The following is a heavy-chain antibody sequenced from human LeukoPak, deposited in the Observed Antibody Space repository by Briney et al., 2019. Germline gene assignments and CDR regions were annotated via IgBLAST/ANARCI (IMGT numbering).Heavy chain of an antibody. J-gene: IGHJ5*02. CDR1: GXXFSGYY. D-gene: IGHD2-8*01. CDR2: INHSGST. V-gene: IGHV4-34*01. CDR3: ARGSLVYIQRNWFDP. Sequence: PSETLSLTCAXXGXXFSGYYWSWIRQPPGKGLEWIGEINHSGSTNYNPSLKSRVTISVDTSKNQFSLKLSSVTAADTAVYYCARGSLVYIQRNWFDPWGQGTLVTVSS.